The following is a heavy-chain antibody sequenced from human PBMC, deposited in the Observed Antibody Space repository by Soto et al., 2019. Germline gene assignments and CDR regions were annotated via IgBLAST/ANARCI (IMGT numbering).Heavy chain of an antibody. CDR1: GGSISSSSYY. CDR3: ARLVRGYYYGMDV. J-gene: IGHJ6*02. D-gene: IGHD2-21*01. CDR2: IYYSGST. Sequence: PSETLSLTCTVSGGSISSSSYYWGWIRQPPGKGLEWIGSIYYSGSTYYNPSLKSRVTIPVDTSKNQFSLKLSSVTAADTAVYYCARLVRGYYYGMDVWGQGTTVTVSS. V-gene: IGHV4-39*01.